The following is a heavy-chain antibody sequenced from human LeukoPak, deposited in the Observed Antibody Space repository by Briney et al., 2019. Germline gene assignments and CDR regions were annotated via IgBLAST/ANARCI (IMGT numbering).Heavy chain of an antibody. CDR3: AKAVRLPNYYYYGMDV. CDR2: ISSSGANI. D-gene: IGHD4-11*01. Sequence: GGSLRLSCTASGFTFSSYAMSWVRQAPGKGLEWVSAISSSGANINYADSVKGRFTISRDNSRNTLYLQMNSLRAEDTAVYYCAKAVRLPNYYYYGMDVWGQGTTVTVSS. CDR1: GFTFSSYA. J-gene: IGHJ6*02. V-gene: IGHV3-23*01.